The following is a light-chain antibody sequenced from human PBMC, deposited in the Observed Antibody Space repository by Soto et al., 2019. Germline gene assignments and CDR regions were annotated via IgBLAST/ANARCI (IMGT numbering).Light chain of an antibody. CDR3: QQYNSYRWT. CDR1: QSISSW. CDR2: DAS. V-gene: IGKV1-5*01. Sequence: DIQMTQSPSTLSASVGDRVTITCRASQSISSWLAWYQQKPGKAPKLLIYDASSLESGVPSRFSGSGSGTAFTLTISSLQPDDFATYYCQQYNSYRWTFGQGTKVEIK. J-gene: IGKJ1*01.